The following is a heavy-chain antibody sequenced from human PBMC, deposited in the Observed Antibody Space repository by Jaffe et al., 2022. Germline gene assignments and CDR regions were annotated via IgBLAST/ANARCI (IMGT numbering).Heavy chain of an antibody. V-gene: IGHV3-48*03. D-gene: IGHD3-10*01. CDR3: AREQRHQVWFGEFVPRYYFDY. Sequence: EVQLVESGGGLVQPGGSLRLSCAASGFTFSSYEMNWVRQAPGKGLEWVSYISSSGSTIYYADSVKGRFTISRDNAKNSLYLQMNSLRAEDTAVYYCAREQRHQVWFGEFVPRYYFDYWGQGTLVTVSS. J-gene: IGHJ4*02. CDR2: ISSSGSTI. CDR1: GFTFSSYE.